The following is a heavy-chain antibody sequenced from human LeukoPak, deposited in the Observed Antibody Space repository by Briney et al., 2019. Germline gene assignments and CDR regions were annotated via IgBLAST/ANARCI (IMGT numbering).Heavy chain of an antibody. CDR2: ISPNGVIT. D-gene: IGHD3-3*01. V-gene: IGHV3-23*01. J-gene: IGHJ4*02. CDR1: GFTFSSHG. CDR3: ARGGLEWLRPPGGTPFDY. Sequence: PGGSLRLSCAASGFTFSSHGMNWVRQAPGKGLEWVSGISPNGVITYYADSVKGRFTISRDNSKGTVYLQMNSLRAEDTAVYYCARGGLEWLRPPGGTPFDYWGQGTLVTVSS.